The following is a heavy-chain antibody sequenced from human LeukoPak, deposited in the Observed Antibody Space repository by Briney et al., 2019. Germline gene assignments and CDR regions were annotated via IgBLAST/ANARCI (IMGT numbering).Heavy chain of an antibody. J-gene: IGHJ3*02. CDR3: ARNWNYAGAAFDI. CDR1: GGSISSGDYY. D-gene: IGHD1-7*01. Sequence: SQTLSLTCTVSGGSISSGDYYWSWIRQPPGKGLEWIGYIYYSGSTYYNPSLKSRVTISVDTSKNQFSLKLSSVTAADTAVYYCARNWNYAGAAFDIWSQGTMVTVSS. V-gene: IGHV4-30-4*08. CDR2: IYYSGST.